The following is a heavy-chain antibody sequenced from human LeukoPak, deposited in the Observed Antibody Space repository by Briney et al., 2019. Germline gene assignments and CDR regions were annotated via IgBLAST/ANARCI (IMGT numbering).Heavy chain of an antibody. J-gene: IGHJ6*02. V-gene: IGHV1-69*04. CDR1: GGTFSSYA. CDR2: IIPILGIA. Sequence: SVKVPCKASGGTFSSYAISWVRQAPGQGLEWMGRIIPILGIANYAQKFQGRVTITADKSTSTAYMELSSLRSEDTAVYYCARDDHGGNSYYYYGMDVWGQGTTVTVSS. CDR3: ARDDHGGNSYYYYGMDV. D-gene: IGHD4-23*01.